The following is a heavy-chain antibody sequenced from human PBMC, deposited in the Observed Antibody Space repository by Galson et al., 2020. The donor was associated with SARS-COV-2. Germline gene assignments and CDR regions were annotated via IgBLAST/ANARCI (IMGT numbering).Heavy chain of an antibody. V-gene: IGHV1-18*01. CDR1: GYTFNTYG. D-gene: IGHD2-2*01. Sequence: ASVKVSCKASGYTFNTYGITWMRQAPGQGLEWMGWIAPNGNTFYAQNLQGRVTMTTDTSTSAAYLELRSLRSDDTAVYYCARGEYCTSSTCSFSYYYGMAVWGQGTTVTVSS. J-gene: IGHJ6*02. CDR3: ARGEYCTSSTCSFSYYYGMAV. CDR2: IAPNGNT.